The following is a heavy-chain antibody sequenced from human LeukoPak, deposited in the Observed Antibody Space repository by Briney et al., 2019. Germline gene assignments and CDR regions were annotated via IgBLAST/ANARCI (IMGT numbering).Heavy chain of an antibody. J-gene: IGHJ4*02. CDR2: ISGSGGST. D-gene: IGHD5-18*01. Sequence: GGSLRLSCAASGFTFSSYAMSWVRQAPGKGLEWVSAISGSGGSTYYADSVKGRFTISRDNSKNTLYLLMNSLRAEDTAVYYCANGYSYGYDYWGQGTLVTVSS. V-gene: IGHV3-23*01. CDR1: GFTFSSYA. CDR3: ANGYSYGYDY.